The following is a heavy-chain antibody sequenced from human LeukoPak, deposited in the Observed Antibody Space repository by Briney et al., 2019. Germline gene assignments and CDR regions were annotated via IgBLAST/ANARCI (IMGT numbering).Heavy chain of an antibody. Sequence: GGSLRLSCAASGFTFSNYWMVWFRQAPGKGLEWLGNIRQDGGEKNYLDSVKGRFTFSRDNAKNSLYLQMDSLRAEDTAVYYCARGTLAAPGADYWGQGTLVRVSS. J-gene: IGHJ4*02. CDR1: GFTFSNYW. CDR2: IRQDGGEK. CDR3: ARGTLAAPGADY. D-gene: IGHD6-13*01. V-gene: IGHV3-7*01.